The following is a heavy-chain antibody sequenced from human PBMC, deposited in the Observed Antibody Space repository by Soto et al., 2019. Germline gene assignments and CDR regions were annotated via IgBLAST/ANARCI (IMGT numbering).Heavy chain of an antibody. J-gene: IGHJ4*02. Sequence: QVQLVESGGGVVQPGRSLRLSCAASGFVFSTYGMHWVRLAPGKGLEWVAVIWYDGSNKYYADSVRGRFTISRDNSKNTLFLQLNSLRAEDTAVYYCARAVGPFDYWGQGTLVTVSS. CDR3: ARAVGPFDY. D-gene: IGHD1-26*01. CDR1: GFVFSTYG. V-gene: IGHV3-33*01. CDR2: IWYDGSNK.